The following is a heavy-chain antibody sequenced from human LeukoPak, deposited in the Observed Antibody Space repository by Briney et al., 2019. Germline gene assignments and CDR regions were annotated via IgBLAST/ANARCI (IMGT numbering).Heavy chain of an antibody. D-gene: IGHD6-13*01. CDR2: ISGSGGST. J-gene: IGHJ5*02. Sequence: PGGSLRLSCAASGFTFSSYAMSWVRQAPGKGLEWVSAISGSGGSTYYADSVKGRFTISRDNSKNTLYLQMNSLRAEDTAVYYCAKGGYSSSWYLTGDNWFDPWGQGTLVTVSS. V-gene: IGHV3-23*01. CDR1: GFTFSSYA. CDR3: AKGGYSSSWYLTGDNWFDP.